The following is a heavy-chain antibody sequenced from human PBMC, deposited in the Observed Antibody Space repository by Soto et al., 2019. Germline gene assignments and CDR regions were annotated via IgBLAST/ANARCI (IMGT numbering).Heavy chain of an antibody. V-gene: IGHV4-59*01. CDR3: ARGLSYYDILTGYPSEGSFDY. CDR1: GGSISSYY. D-gene: IGHD3-9*01. J-gene: IGHJ4*02. Sequence: TSETLSLTCPVSGGSISSYYWSWIRQPPGKGLEWIGYIYYSGSTNYNPSLKSRVTISVDTSKNQFSLKLSSVTAADTAVYYCARGLSYYDILTGYPSEGSFDYWGRGTLVTVSS. CDR2: IYYSGST.